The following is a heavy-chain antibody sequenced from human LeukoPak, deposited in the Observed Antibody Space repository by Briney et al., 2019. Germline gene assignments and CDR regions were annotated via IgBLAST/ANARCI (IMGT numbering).Heavy chain of an antibody. J-gene: IGHJ6*03. Sequence: PGGSLRLSCAASGFTFSSYWMSWVRQAPGKGLEWIGEINHSGSTNYNPSLKSRVTISVDTSKNQFSLRLSSVTAADTAVYYCARGHGDYYDSNYYYYYMDVWGKGTTVTVSS. V-gene: IGHV4-34*01. CDR3: ARGHGDYYDSNYYYYYMDV. D-gene: IGHD3-22*01. CDR2: INHSGST. CDR1: GFTFSSYW.